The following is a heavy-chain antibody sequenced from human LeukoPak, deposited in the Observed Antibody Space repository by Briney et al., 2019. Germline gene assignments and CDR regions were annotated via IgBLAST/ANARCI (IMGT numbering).Heavy chain of an antibody. V-gene: IGHV3-33*01. CDR2: IWYDGSKT. CDR1: GFTFSIYG. D-gene: IGHD3-22*01. J-gene: IGHJ4*02. CDR3: ARDAYDSNGYYYGIH. Sequence: PGGSLRLSCAASGFTFSIYGMHWVRQAPGKGLEWVAIIWYDGSKTYYADSVKGRFTISRDNSQNTLSLQMNSLRAEDTAVYYYARDAYDSNGYYYGIHWGQGTPVTVSS.